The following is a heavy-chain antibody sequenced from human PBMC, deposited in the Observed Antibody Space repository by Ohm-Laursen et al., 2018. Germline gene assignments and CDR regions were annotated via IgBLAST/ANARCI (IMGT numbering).Heavy chain of an antibody. Sequence: SLRLSCAASGFTFSSYEMNWVRQAPGKGLEWVSYISSSGSTIHYADSVKGRFTISRDNAKNSLYLQMNSLRAEDTAVYYCARDSSGSGGDSDYWGQGTLVTVSS. J-gene: IGHJ4*02. CDR1: GFTFSSYE. CDR2: ISSSGSTI. V-gene: IGHV3-48*03. CDR3: ARDSSGSGGDSDY. D-gene: IGHD3-10*01.